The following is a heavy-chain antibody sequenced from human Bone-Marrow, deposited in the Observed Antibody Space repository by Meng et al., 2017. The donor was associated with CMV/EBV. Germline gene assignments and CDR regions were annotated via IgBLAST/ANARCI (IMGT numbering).Heavy chain of an antibody. CDR2: ISSSGSTI. V-gene: IGHV3-48*03. J-gene: IGHJ4*02. Sequence: GESLKISCAASGFTFSSYEMNWVRQAPGKGLEWVSYISSSGSTIYYEDSVKGRFTISRDNSKNTLYLQLNSLKTEDTAVYYCSSMATISLFGYWGQGTLVTVSS. CDR3: SSMATISLFGY. CDR1: GFTFSSYE. D-gene: IGHD5-24*01.